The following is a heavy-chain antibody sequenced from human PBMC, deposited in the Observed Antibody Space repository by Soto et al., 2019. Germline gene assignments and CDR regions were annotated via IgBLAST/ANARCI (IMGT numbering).Heavy chain of an antibody. J-gene: IGHJ4*02. CDR3: AYLGRGYSGYDYDY. CDR1: GGSFSGYY. Sequence: SETLSLTCAVYGGSFSGYYWSWIRQPPGKGLEWIGEINHSGSTNYNPSLKSRVTISVDTSKNQFSLKLSSVTAADTAVYYCAYLGRGYSGYDYDYWGQGTLVTSPQ. V-gene: IGHV4-34*01. CDR2: INHSGST. D-gene: IGHD5-12*01.